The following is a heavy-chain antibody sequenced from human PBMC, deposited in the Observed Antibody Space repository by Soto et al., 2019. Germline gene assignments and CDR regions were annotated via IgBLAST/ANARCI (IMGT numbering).Heavy chain of an antibody. J-gene: IGHJ4*02. CDR2: IYYSGST. V-gene: IGHV4-31*03. CDR1: GGSISSGGYY. D-gene: IGHD2-21*02. Sequence: SETLSLTCTVSGGSISSGGYYWSWIRQHPGKGLEWIGYIYYSGSTYYNPSLKSRVTISVDTSKNQFSLKLSSVTAADTAVYYCARSIVVVTAADYWGQGTLVTVSS. CDR3: ARSIVVVTAADY.